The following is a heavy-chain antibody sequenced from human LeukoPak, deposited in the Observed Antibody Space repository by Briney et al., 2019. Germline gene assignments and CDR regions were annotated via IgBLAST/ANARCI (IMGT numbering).Heavy chain of an antibody. Sequence: GGSLRLSCAASGFTFSSYAMHWVRQAPGKGLEWVAVISYDGSNKYYADSVKGRFTISRDNSKNTLYLQMNSLRAEDTAVYYCARASSGYSSGIFDYWGQGTLVTVSS. V-gene: IGHV3-30-3*01. D-gene: IGHD6-19*01. J-gene: IGHJ4*02. CDR2: ISYDGSNK. CDR3: ARASSGYSSGIFDY. CDR1: GFTFSSYA.